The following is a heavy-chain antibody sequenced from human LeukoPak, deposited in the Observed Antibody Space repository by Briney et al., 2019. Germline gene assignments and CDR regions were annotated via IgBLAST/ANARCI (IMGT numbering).Heavy chain of an antibody. CDR2: IYPHDSET. V-gene: IGHV5-51*01. Sequence: GESLKISCQGSGYNFISNWIGWVRQTPGKGLEFLGIIYPHDSETIYSPSFQGQVTVSVDKSSSTAYLQWNSLKASDTAMYYCARVDRRGYSDYTAILPDYWGQGTLVTVSS. D-gene: IGHD5-12*01. CDR3: ARVDRRGYSDYTAILPDY. CDR1: GYNFISNW. J-gene: IGHJ4*02.